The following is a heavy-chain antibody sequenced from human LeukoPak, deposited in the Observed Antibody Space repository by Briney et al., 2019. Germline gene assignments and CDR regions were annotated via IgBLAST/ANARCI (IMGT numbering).Heavy chain of an antibody. V-gene: IGHV4-39*01. CDR1: GGSISTGNYW. D-gene: IGHD6-19*01. CDR2: IFHTGKT. Sequence: SETLSLTCDVSGGSISTGNYWWGWHRQPPGKGLEWIGIIFHTGKTHDNPSLRGRVSMSVDTSKNQFSLRLSAVTAADTAVYYCARQMGVGVWSLDYWGQGALVTVYS. CDR3: ARQMGVGVWSLDY. J-gene: IGHJ4*02.